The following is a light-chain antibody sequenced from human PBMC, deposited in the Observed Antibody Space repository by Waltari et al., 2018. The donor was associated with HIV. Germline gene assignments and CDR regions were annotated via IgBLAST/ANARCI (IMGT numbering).Light chain of an antibody. Sequence: QAVVTQEPSLTVSPGGTVTLTCGSSPGAVTSGHYPYWFQQKPGQAPPTLVFDTSNKHSWKPARFSGSRLGGKAALTLSGAQPEDEAEYYCLLSYSGASWVFGGGTKVTVL. CDR3: LLSYSGASWV. J-gene: IGLJ3*02. CDR1: PGAVTSGHY. CDR2: DTS. V-gene: IGLV7-46*01.